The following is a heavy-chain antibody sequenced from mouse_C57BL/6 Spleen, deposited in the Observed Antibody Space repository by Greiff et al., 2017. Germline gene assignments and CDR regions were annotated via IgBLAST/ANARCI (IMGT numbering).Heavy chain of an antibody. J-gene: IGHJ1*03. CDR1: GYTFTDYN. CDR3: ARGTDYGSSYEDWYFDV. D-gene: IGHD1-1*01. CDR2: INPNNGGT. Sequence: EVQLQQSGPELVKPGASVKIPCKASGYTFTDYNMDWVKQSHGKSLEWIGDINPNNGGTIYNQKFKGKATLTVDKSSSTAYMELRSLTSEDTAVYYCARGTDYGSSYEDWYFDVWGTGTTVTVSS. V-gene: IGHV1-18*01.